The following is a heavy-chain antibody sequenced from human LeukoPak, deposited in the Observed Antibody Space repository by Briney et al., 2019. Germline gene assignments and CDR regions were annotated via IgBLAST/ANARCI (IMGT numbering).Heavy chain of an antibody. J-gene: IGHJ5*02. D-gene: IGHD3-3*01. Sequence: GGSLRLSCAASGFTFSSYAMSWVRQAPGKGLEWVSAISGSGGSTYYADSVKGRFTISRDNSKNTLYLQMNSLRAEDTAVYYCAKDIRGKYYDFWSGYPNWFDPWGQGTLVTVSS. CDR3: AKDIRGKYYDFWSGYPNWFDP. CDR2: ISGSGGST. V-gene: IGHV3-23*01. CDR1: GFTFSSYA.